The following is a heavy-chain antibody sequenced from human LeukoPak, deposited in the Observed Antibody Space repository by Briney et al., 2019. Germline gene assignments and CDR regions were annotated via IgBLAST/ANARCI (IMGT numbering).Heavy chain of an antibody. CDR1: GYTFTGYY. CDR3: ARVTAAAPRKFGDAFDI. CDR2: INPNSGGT. J-gene: IGHJ3*02. D-gene: IGHD6-13*01. V-gene: IGHV1-2*02. Sequence: VASVKVSCKASGYTFTGYYMHWVRQAPGQGLEWMGWINPNSGGTNYAQKFQGRVTMTRDTSISTAYMELSRLRSDDTAVYYCARVTAAAPRKFGDAFDIWGQGTMVTVSS.